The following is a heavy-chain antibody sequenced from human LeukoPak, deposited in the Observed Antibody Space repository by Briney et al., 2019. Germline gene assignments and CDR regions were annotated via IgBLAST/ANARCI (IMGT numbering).Heavy chain of an antibody. CDR2: IYYSGST. CDR1: GGSISSHY. V-gene: IGHV4-59*11. CDR3: ARTSDCSSTSCYDFGAFDI. Sequence: SETLSLTCTVSGGSISSHYWSWIRQPPGKGLEWIGYIYYSGSTNYNPSLKSRVTISVDTSKNQFSLKLSSVTAADTAVYYCARTSDCSSTSCYDFGAFDIWGQGTMVTVSS. J-gene: IGHJ3*02. D-gene: IGHD2-2*01.